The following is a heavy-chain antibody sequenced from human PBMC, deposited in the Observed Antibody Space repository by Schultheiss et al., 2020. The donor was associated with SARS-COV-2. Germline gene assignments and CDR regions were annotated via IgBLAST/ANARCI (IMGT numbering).Heavy chain of an antibody. CDR2: IYYSGST. CDR1: GGSISSSSYY. CDR3: ARKRGYLIAVAGIPSWFDP. J-gene: IGHJ5*02. D-gene: IGHD6-19*01. Sequence: SETLSLTCTVSGGSISSSSYYWGWIRQPPGKGLEWIGSIYYSGSTYYNPSLKSRVTISVDTSKNQFSLKLSSVTAADTAVYYCARKRGYLIAVAGIPSWFDPWGQGTLVTVSS. V-gene: IGHV4-39*01.